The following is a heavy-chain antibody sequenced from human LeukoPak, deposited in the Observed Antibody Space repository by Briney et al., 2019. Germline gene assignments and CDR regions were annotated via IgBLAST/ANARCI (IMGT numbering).Heavy chain of an antibody. CDR2: IIPILGIA. J-gene: IGHJ4*02. V-gene: IGHV1-69*04. CDR3: AGSSWSNDGFGLNY. Sequence: SVKVSCKASGGTFSSYAISWVRQAPGQGLEWMGRIIPILGIANYAQKFQGRVTITADKSTSTAYMELSSLRSEDTAVYYCAGSSWSNDGFGLNYWGQGTLVTVSS. D-gene: IGHD6-13*01. CDR1: GGTFSSYA.